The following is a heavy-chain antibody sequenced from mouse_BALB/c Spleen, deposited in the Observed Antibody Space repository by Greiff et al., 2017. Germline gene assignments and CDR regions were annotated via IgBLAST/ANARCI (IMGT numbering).Heavy chain of an antibody. CDR2: IDPANGNT. CDR1: GFNIKDTY. Sequence: VQLQQSGAELVKPGASVKLSCTASGFNIKDTYMHWVKQRPEQGLEWIGRIDPANGNTKYDPKFQGKATITADTSSNTAYLQLSSLTSEDTAVYYCASLLTTANAMDYWGQGTSVTVSS. V-gene: IGHV14-3*02. J-gene: IGHJ4*01. D-gene: IGHD1-2*01. CDR3: ASLLTTANAMDY.